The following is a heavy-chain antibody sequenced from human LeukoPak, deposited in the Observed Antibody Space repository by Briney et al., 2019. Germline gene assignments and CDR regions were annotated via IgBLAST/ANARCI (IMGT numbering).Heavy chain of an antibody. CDR2: IIPIFGTA. CDR3: ARGVTTRGYFDY. CDR1: GGTFSSYA. Sequence: YSVKVSCKASGGTFSSYAISWVRQAPGQGLEWMGGIIPIFGTANYAQKFQGRVTITADESTSTAYMELSSLRSEDTAVYYCARGVTTRGYFDYWGQGTLVTVSS. D-gene: IGHD4-11*01. J-gene: IGHJ4*02. V-gene: IGHV1-69*01.